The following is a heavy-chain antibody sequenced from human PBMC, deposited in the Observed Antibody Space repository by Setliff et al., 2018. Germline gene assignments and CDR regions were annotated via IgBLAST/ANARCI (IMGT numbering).Heavy chain of an antibody. J-gene: IGHJ6*03. CDR3: GRASRFGTIVYRGDYYMDV. CDR2: INTNTGEP. Sequence: ASVKVSCKASGYTFTTYAINWVRQAPGQGPEWMGWINTNTGEPTYAQDFTGRFVFSSDTSVSTTYLQISSLKAEDTAVYYCGRASRFGTIVYRGDYYMDVWGKGTTVTVSS. D-gene: IGHD3-10*01. V-gene: IGHV7-4-1*02. CDR1: GYTFTTYA.